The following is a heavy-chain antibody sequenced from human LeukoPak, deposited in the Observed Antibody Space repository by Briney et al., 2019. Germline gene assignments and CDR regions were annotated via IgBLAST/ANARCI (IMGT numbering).Heavy chain of an antibody. Sequence: GGSLRLSCAASGFTFSSYAMNWVRQAPGKGLNWASTISNNGVSTYYADSMKGRFTVSRDNSRNTLYLQMNSLRAEDTAVYYCAKDPEPYDFHYFDYWGQGTLVAVSS. CDR2: ISNNGVST. D-gene: IGHD3-3*01. J-gene: IGHJ4*02. CDR3: AKDPEPYDFHYFDY. V-gene: IGHV3-23*01. CDR1: GFTFSSYA.